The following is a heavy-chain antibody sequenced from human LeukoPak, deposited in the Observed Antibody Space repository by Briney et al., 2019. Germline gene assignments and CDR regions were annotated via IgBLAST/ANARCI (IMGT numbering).Heavy chain of an antibody. CDR3: AKDRGSGRVRGVIINY. D-gene: IGHD3-10*01. Sequence: PGRSLRLSCAASGFTFSSYGMHWVRQAPGKGLEWVAVISFDGSNIYYADSVKGRFTISRDNSKNTLYLQMNSLRAEDTAVYYCAKDRGSGRVRGVIINYWGQGTLVTVSS. J-gene: IGHJ4*02. CDR1: GFTFSSYG. CDR2: ISFDGSNI. V-gene: IGHV3-30*18.